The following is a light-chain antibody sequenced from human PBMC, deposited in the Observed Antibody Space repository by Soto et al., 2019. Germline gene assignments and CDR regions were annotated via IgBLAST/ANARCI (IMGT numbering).Light chain of an antibody. V-gene: IGKV3-15*01. CDR3: QQYYNWPPYT. J-gene: IGKJ2*01. CDR1: QSVDTN. CDR2: SAS. Sequence: EVVMTQSPATLSVSPGDRATLSCRASQSVDTNVVWYQQKPGQPPRLLAHSASIRATGVPARFTGIGSGTDFTLTISGLQSDDFAIYYCQQYYNWPPYTFGQGTRLQIK.